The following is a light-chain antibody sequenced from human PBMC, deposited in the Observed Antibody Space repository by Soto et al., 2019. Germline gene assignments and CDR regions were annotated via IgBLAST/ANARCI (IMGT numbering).Light chain of an antibody. CDR1: ETINKN. CDR2: SAS. Sequence: DIQMTQSPSSLSASVGDRVTITCRASETINKNLNWYQQKPGQAPNLLIYSASDFQSGVPSRFSGSGSGTEFSLTISGLQPEDFATYYCQQSFRTPYTFGQGTDLEI. CDR3: QQSFRTPYT. J-gene: IGKJ2*01. V-gene: IGKV1-39*01.